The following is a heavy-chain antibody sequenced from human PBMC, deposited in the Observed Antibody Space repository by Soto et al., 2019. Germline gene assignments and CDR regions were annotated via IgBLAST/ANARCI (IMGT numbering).Heavy chain of an antibody. Sequence: QVQLVQSGAEVKKPGASVKVSCKASGYTFTSYYMHLVRQAPGQGLEWMGIINPSGGSTRYAQKFQGRVTMTRDTSTSTVYMELSSLRSDYTAVYYCARGRYCRGGSCSQEFVAGYWGQGTLVIVSS. CDR3: ARGRYCRGGSCSQEFVAGY. V-gene: IGHV1-46*01. J-gene: IGHJ4*02. D-gene: IGHD2-15*01. CDR1: GYTFTSYY. CDR2: INPSGGST.